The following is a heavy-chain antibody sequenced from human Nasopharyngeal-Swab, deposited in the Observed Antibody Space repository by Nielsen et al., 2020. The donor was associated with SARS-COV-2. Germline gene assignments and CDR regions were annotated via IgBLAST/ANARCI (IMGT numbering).Heavy chain of an antibody. CDR1: GFSLRTSGVG. Sequence: SGPTLVKPTPTLTLTCTFSGFSLRTSGVGVGWIRQPPGKALEWLALIYWDDDKRYSPALKSRLTITKDNSKNQVVLTMTNMDPVDTATYYCAHRGGLGPFDYWGQGTLVTVSS. J-gene: IGHJ4*02. CDR3: AHRGGLGPFDY. D-gene: IGHD6-6*01. V-gene: IGHV2-5*02. CDR2: IYWDDDK.